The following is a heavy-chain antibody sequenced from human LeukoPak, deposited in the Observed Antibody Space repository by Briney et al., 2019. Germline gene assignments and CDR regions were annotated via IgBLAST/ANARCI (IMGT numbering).Heavy chain of an antibody. Sequence: ASVKVSCKASGGTFSSYTISWVRQAPGQGLEWMGRIIPILGIANYAQKFQGRVTITADKSTSTAYMELSSLRSEDTAVYYCVGVIVPAATPYRYYYYYGMDVWGQGTTVTVSS. CDR1: GGTFSSYT. CDR2: IIPILGIA. D-gene: IGHD2-2*01. V-gene: IGHV1-69*02. CDR3: VGVIVPAATPYRYYYYYGMDV. J-gene: IGHJ6*02.